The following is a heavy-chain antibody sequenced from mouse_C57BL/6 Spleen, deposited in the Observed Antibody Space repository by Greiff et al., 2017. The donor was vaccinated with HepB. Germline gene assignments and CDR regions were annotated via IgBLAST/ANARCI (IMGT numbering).Heavy chain of an antibody. V-gene: IGHV1-26*01. CDR2: INPNNGGT. Sequence: VQLKQSGPELVKPGASVKISCKASGYTFTDYYMNWVKQSHGKSLEWIGDINPNNGGTSYNQKFKGKATLTVDKSSSTAYMELRSLTSEDSAVYYCARGDYEGGFAYWGQGTLVTVSA. J-gene: IGHJ3*01. D-gene: IGHD2-4*01. CDR3: ARGDYEGGFAY. CDR1: GYTFTDYY.